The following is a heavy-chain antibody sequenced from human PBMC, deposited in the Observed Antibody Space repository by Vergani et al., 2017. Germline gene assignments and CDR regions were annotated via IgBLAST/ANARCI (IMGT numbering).Heavy chain of an antibody. D-gene: IGHD3-22*01. Sequence: EVQLVQSGAEVKKPGESLTISCQLSGYSFTNYWIGWVRQMPGKGLEWMGIIHPADSYTRYSPSFQGQVTISVEKSISTAYLQRSSLRASDSAMYYCARLYGRDSSGSKYFDYGGQGTLVTVSA. V-gene: IGHV5-51*01. CDR3: ARLYGRDSSGSKYFDY. J-gene: IGHJ4*02. CDR1: GYSFTNYW. CDR2: IHPADSYT.